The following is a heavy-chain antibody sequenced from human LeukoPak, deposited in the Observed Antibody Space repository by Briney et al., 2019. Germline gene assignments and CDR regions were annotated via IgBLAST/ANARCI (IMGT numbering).Heavy chain of an antibody. CDR1: GFTASSDY. D-gene: IGHD1-1*01. V-gene: IGHV3-53*01. CDR3: AAEKPGTGTFLDY. J-gene: IGHJ4*02. CDR2: IYSGSST. Sequence: PGGSLRLSCVASGFTASSDYMSWVRQAPGKGLEWVSVIYSGSSTGYADSVRGRFTISRDKSNNTLYLQMNRLRAEETAVYFCAAEKPGTGTFLDYWGPGTLVTVSS.